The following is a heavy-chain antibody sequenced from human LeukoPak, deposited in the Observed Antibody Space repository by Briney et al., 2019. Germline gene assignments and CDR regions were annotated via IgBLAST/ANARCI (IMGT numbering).Heavy chain of an antibody. D-gene: IGHD1-1*01. J-gene: IGHJ4*02. CDR3: AKDWVAYNWTPGAMQH. Sequence: GESLRLSCVASGFSFNVYGMHWVRQAPGKGLEWVAFMRYDGTNKYYGDSVKGRFSISRDNSKNSLYLQLNSLREEDTAVYYCAKDWVAYNWTPGAMQHWGQGSLVSVSS. CDR2: MRYDGTNK. CDR1: GFSFNVYG. V-gene: IGHV3-30*02.